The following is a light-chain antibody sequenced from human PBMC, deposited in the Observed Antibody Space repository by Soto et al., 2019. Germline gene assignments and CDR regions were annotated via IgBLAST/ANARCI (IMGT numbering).Light chain of an antibody. Sequence: DVVMTQSPLSLPVTLGQPASISCRSSQSLLYFDGNIYVNWFQQRPGQSPRRLIYKVSNRDSEVPGRFSGSGAGTDFTLKISRVEADDVGVYYCMQGTHWPIAFGQGTRLEIK. CDR3: MQGTHWPIA. CDR2: KVS. CDR1: QSLLYFDGNIY. J-gene: IGKJ5*01. V-gene: IGKV2-30*01.